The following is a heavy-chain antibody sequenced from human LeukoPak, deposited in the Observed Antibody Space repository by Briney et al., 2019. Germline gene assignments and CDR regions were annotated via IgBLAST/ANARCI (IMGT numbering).Heavy chain of an antibody. J-gene: IGHJ4*02. D-gene: IGHD6-19*01. CDR3: ARARDNGWYVRESEYYFDY. CDR1: GGSISSYY. V-gene: IGHV4-59*01. Sequence: SETLSLICTVSGGSISSYYWSWIRQPPGKGLEWIGYIYYSGSTNYNPSLKSRVTISVDTSKNQFSLKLSSVTAADTAVYYCARARDNGWYVRESEYYFDYWGQGTLVTVSS. CDR2: IYYSGST.